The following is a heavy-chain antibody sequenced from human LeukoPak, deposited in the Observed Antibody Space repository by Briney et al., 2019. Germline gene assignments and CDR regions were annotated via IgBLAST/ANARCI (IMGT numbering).Heavy chain of an antibody. D-gene: IGHD1-1*01. CDR1: GFSFSSYS. V-gene: IGHV3-48*02. CDR3: ARIIPRSGSSDYYGMDV. CDR2: ISSSRSTI. Sequence: GGSLRLSCAASGFSFSSYSMNWVRQAPGKGLEWVSYISSSRSTIYYADSVKGRFTISRDNAKNSLYLQMNSLRDEDTAMYYCARIIPRSGSSDYYGMDVWGQGTTVTVS. J-gene: IGHJ6*02.